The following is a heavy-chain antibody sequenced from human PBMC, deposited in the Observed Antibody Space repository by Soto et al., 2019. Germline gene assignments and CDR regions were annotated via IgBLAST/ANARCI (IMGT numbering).Heavy chain of an antibody. J-gene: IGHJ4*01. Sequence: GGSLILSCAPSGFTFSNAWINSVRQAPGKGLEWVGRIKSKTDGGTTDYAAPVKGTFAISRDDSNNMVYLQMNSLKIEDTAVYYCTTDSYSTIIIVRFDYWGHGTLVTVSS. D-gene: IGHD3-22*01. V-gene: IGHV3-15*07. CDR1: GFTFSNAW. CDR2: IKSKTDGGTT. CDR3: TTDSYSTIIIVRFDY.